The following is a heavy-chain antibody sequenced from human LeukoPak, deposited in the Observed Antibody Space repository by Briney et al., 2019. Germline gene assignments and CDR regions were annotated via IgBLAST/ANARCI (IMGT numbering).Heavy chain of an antibody. Sequence: GGSLRLSCAASGFTFSGYGMNWVRQAPGKGLEWVSSISSSSTYIYYADSVKGRFTISRDNAKNSLYLQMNSLRAEDTAVYYCARNSNYGGSSDYWGQGTLVTVSS. CDR1: GFTFSGYG. J-gene: IGHJ4*02. CDR3: ARNSNYGGSSDY. CDR2: ISSSSTYI. D-gene: IGHD4-11*01. V-gene: IGHV3-21*01.